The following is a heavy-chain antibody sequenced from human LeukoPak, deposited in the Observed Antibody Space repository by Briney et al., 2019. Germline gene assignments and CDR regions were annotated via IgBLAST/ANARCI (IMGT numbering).Heavy chain of an antibody. V-gene: IGHV4-4*07. CDR2: IYTSGST. J-gene: IGHJ3*02. D-gene: IGHD2-2*01. CDR3: ARVVRTYVTGFFDI. Sequence: SETLSLTCTVSGGSISSYYWSWIRQPAGKGLEWIGRIYTSGSTNYNPSLKSRVTMSVDTSKNQFSLKLSSVTAADTAVYYCARVVRTYVTGFFDIWGQGTMVTVSS. CDR1: GGSISSYY.